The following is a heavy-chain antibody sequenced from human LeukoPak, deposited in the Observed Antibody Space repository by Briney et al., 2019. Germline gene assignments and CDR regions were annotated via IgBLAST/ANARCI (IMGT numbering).Heavy chain of an antibody. D-gene: IGHD4-17*01. CDR3: ARGDFGETNTAFDV. CDR1: GYTFTDYD. CDR2: IYPNRAST. Sequence: ASVKVSCKTSGYTFTDYDVHWVRQAPGQGLGWMGWIYPNRASTNLAQRLQGRVNFTRDTSLSIAYMELSSLTSEDAAVYFCARGDFGETNTAFDVWGQGTLVAVSS. V-gene: IGHV1-8*03. J-gene: IGHJ3*01.